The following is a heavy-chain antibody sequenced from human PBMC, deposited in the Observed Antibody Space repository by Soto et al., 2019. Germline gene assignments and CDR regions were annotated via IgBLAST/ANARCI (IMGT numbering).Heavy chain of an antibody. Sequence: GSLRLSCGASGFTFSSHAMTWVRQAPGKGLEWVSAISGSGDSTYYADSVKGRFTISRDNSKNTMFLQINSLRAEDTAVYYCAQGRGLVSPHYWGQGTLVTVS. CDR3: AQGRGLVSPHY. CDR1: GFTFSSHA. D-gene: IGHD3-9*01. J-gene: IGHJ4*02. V-gene: IGHV3-23*01. CDR2: ISGSGDST.